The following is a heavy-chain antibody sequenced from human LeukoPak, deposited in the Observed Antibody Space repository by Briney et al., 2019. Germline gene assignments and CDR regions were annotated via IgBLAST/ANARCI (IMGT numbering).Heavy chain of an antibody. J-gene: IGHJ5*02. CDR2: IYYSGITYYSGSI. CDR3: VRVGYNYYGSGSPKLTWFDP. Sequence: SETLSLTCTVSGGSISSSSYYWGWIRQPPGKGLEWIGSIYYSGITYYSGSIFYNPSLKSRVTITVDASKNEFSLKLSSVTAADTAVFYCVRVGYNYYGSGSPKLTWFDPWGQGTLVTVSS. D-gene: IGHD3-10*01. V-gene: IGHV4-39*07. CDR1: GGSISSSSYY.